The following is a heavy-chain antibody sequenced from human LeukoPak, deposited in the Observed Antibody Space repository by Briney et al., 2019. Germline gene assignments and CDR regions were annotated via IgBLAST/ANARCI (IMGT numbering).Heavy chain of an antibody. CDR1: GVTFSTNS. CDR2: IGTSRSTI. V-gene: IGHV3-48*04. Sequence: GGSLRHSCAASGVTFSTNSMNWVRQAPGKGLEWISYIGTSRSTIYYADSVKGRFTISRDNAKNSLYLQMNSLGAEDTAVYYCVRDKEEGSSTGSVFDVWGQGTMVTVSS. J-gene: IGHJ3*01. D-gene: IGHD1-26*01. CDR3: VRDKEEGSSTGSVFDV.